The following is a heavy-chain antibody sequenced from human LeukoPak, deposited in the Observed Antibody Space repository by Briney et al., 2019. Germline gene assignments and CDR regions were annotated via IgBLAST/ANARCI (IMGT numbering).Heavy chain of an antibody. J-gene: IGHJ6*03. CDR2: ISSSGGTM. V-gene: IGHV3-48*03. CDR3: AREPLAGNYYRYYYYMAV. D-gene: IGHD4-11*01. Sequence: GGSLRLSCAASGFTFSNYEMNWVRQAPGKGLEWVSYISSSGGTMYYADSVKGRFTISRDNAKNSLYLQMNSLRAEDTALYYCAREPLAGNYYRYYYYMAVWGKGTTVTISS. CDR1: GFTFSNYE.